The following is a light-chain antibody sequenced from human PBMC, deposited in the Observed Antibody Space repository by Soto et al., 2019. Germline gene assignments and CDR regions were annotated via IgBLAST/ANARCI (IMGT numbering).Light chain of an antibody. CDR3: SSYTRSNTVL. CDR1: NNDVGAYNY. J-gene: IGLJ3*02. V-gene: IGLV2-14*03. CDR2: DVS. Sequence: QSVLTQPASVSGSPGQSITISCTGTNNDVGAYNYVSWYQQHPGKAPKTMIYDVSNRPSGVSNRFSGSKSGNTASLTISGLKAEDEADYYCSSYTRSNTVLFGGGTKLTVL.